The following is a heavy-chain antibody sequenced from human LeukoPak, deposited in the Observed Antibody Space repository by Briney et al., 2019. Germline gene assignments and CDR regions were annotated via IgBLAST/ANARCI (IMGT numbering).Heavy chain of an antibody. D-gene: IGHD3-10*01. CDR1: GGSFSTYS. Sequence: TLSLTCAVYGGSFSTYSWSWIRQPPGKGLEWIGEINHIRSTNFNPSPKSRVTISLDTSKNQFSLRLTSVTAADTAVYYCARQKTRTLVITMVRGDRSPHNWFDPWGQGTLVTVSS. CDR3: ARQKTRTLVITMVRGDRSPHNWFDP. V-gene: IGHV4-34*01. CDR2: INHIRST. J-gene: IGHJ5*02.